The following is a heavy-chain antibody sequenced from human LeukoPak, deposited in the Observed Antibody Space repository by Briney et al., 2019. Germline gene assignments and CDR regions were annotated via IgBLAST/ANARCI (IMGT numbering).Heavy chain of an antibody. CDR3: GTTGTREDWFDP. Sequence: GGSRGLSCTASGFTFGDYAMGWFGRAPGKGRGGVGFFRSKAYGGTTEYAASVKGRFTISRDDSKSIAYLQMNSLKTEDTAVYYCGTTGTREDWFDPWGQGTLVTVSS. D-gene: IGHD1-1*01. CDR2: FRSKAYGGTT. V-gene: IGHV3-49*03. CDR1: GFTFGDYA. J-gene: IGHJ5*02.